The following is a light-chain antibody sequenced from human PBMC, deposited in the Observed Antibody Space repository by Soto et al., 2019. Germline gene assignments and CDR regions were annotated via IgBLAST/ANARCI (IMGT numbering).Light chain of an antibody. CDR2: GAS. J-gene: IGKJ4*01. V-gene: IGKV1-9*01. Sequence: ELTQSPSSLSASIGDRVTITCRASQGISSYLAWYQQKPGKVPNLLISGASTLQSGVPSRFSGSGSGTEFTLTISCLQPEDFATYYCQQLYRYTLSFGGGTKV. CDR1: QGISSY. CDR3: QQLYRYTLS.